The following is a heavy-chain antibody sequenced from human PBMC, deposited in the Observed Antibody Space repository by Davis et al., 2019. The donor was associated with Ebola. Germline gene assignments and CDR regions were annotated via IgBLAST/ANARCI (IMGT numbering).Heavy chain of an antibody. V-gene: IGHV3-23*01. CDR2: ICGSCGNT. CDR1: GFTFSNFA. CDR3: AKHEGWELHEYYLDY. Sequence: PGGSLRLSCAASGFTFSNFAMSWVRQAPGKGLEWVSSICGSCGNTYYADSVKGRFTISRDNSKNTLYLQMSSLRADDTAIHFCAKHEGWELHEYYLDYWGQGTLVTVSS. J-gene: IGHJ4*02. D-gene: IGHD2/OR15-2a*01.